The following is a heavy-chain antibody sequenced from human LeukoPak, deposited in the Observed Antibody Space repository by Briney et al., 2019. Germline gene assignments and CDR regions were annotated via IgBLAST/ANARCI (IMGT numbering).Heavy chain of an antibody. V-gene: IGHV4-39*02. Sequence: SSETLSLTCTVSGGSISSSSYYWGWIRQPPGKGLEWIGSMYHSGSTYYNPSLKSRVTTSVDTSKNQFSLKLSSVTAVDTAVYDCARELTRYNNTWYGGDYFDYWGQGTLVTVSS. CDR3: ARELTRYNNTWYGGDYFDY. J-gene: IGHJ4*02. CDR1: GGSISSSSYY. D-gene: IGHD6-13*01. CDR2: MYHSGST.